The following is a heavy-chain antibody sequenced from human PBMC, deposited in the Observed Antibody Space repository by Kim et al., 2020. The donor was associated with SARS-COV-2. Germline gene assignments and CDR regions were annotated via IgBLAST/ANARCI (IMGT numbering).Heavy chain of an antibody. CDR2: ISYDGSNK. J-gene: IGHJ6*02. Sequence: GGSLRLSCAASGFTFSSYGIHWVRQAPGKGLEWVAVISYDGSNKDYADSVKGRFTISRDNSKNTLYLQMNSLRAEDTAVYYCARDRTRGYSYGWAYYYYGMDVWGQETTVTVS. V-gene: IGHV3-33*05. D-gene: IGHD5-18*01. CDR3: ARDRTRGYSYGWAYYYYGMDV. CDR1: GFTFSSYG.